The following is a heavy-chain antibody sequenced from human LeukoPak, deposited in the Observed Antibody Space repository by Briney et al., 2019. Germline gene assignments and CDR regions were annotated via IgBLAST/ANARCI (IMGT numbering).Heavy chain of an antibody. CDR2: ISYDGTNK. J-gene: IGHJ4*02. D-gene: IGHD3-10*01. CDR3: AKDWGRYFASGSSYFDY. Sequence: PGGSLRLSCAASGFTFSSYGMHWVRQAPGKGLEWVAVISYDGTNKYYADSVKGRFTISGDNSKNTLSLQMNSLRAEDTAVYYCAKDWGRYFASGSSYFDYWGQGTLVTVSS. V-gene: IGHV3-30*18. CDR1: GFTFSSYG.